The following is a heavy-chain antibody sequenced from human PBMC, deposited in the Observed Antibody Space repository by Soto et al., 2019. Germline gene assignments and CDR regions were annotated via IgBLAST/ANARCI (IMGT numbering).Heavy chain of an antibody. Sequence: QVQLVQSGAEVKKPGASVKVSCKASGYTFTGYYMHWVRQAPGQGLEWMGWINPNSGGTNYAQKFQGRVTMTRDTSINTAYMELSRLRSDDTAVYYCARDNYDILTGYPLDYWGQGTLVTVSS. CDR2: INPNSGGT. CDR1: GYTFTGYY. CDR3: ARDNYDILTGYPLDY. V-gene: IGHV1-2*02. D-gene: IGHD3-9*01. J-gene: IGHJ4*02.